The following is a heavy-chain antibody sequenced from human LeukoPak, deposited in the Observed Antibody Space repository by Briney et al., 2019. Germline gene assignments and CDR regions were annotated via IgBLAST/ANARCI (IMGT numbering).Heavy chain of an antibody. CDR2: IRYDGSNK. Sequence: PGGSLGLSCAASGFTFSSYGMHWVRQAPGKGLEWVAFIRYDGSNKYYADSVKGRFTISRDNSKNTLYLQMNSLTAEDTAVYYWAKPPGYCSGGSGYSLAVDYGGQGTLVTVSS. D-gene: IGHD2-15*01. J-gene: IGHJ4*02. CDR3: AKPPGYCSGGSGYSLAVDY. CDR1: GFTFSSYG. V-gene: IGHV3-30*02.